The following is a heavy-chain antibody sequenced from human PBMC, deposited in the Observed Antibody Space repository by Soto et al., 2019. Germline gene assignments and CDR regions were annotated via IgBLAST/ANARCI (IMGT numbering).Heavy chain of an antibody. CDR1: GFTFSYYW. V-gene: IGHV3-74*03. CDR3: ARGDRGAFDL. Sequence: EVQLVGSGGGLVQPGESLRLSCAASGFTFSYYWMHWVRQTPGKGLLWVSHIHNDGSRTTYADSVKGRFTISRDNARNTVYLQMNSLGDDATAVYYCARGDRGAFDLWGQGTAVTVSS. J-gene: IGHJ3*01. CDR2: IHNDGSRT.